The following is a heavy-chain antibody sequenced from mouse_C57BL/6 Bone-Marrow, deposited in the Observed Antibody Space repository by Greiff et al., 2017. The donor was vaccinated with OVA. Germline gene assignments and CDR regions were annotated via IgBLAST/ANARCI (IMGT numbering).Heavy chain of an antibody. Sequence: VQLQQSGAELVKPGASVKLSCKASGYTFTSYWMHWVKQRPGQGLEWIGMIHPNSGSTNYNEKFKSKATVTVDKSSSTAYMQLSSLTSEDSAVYYCARELSGPLYYAMDYWGQGTSVTVSS. CDR2: IHPNSGST. CDR3: ARELSGPLYYAMDY. D-gene: IGHD3-2*02. CDR1: GYTFTSYW. V-gene: IGHV1-64*01. J-gene: IGHJ4*01.